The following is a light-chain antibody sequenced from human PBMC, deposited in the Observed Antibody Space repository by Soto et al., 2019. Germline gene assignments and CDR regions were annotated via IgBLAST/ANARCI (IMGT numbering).Light chain of an antibody. CDR1: QSVSSSF. CDR2: GAS. V-gene: IGKV3-20*01. CDR3: QQYGSSPPWT. J-gene: IGKJ1*01. Sequence: PGERATLSCRASQSVSSSFLAWYQQKPGQAPRLLIYGASSRATGIPDRFSGSGSGTDFTLTISRLEPEDFAVYYCQQYGSSPPWTFGQGTKVEI.